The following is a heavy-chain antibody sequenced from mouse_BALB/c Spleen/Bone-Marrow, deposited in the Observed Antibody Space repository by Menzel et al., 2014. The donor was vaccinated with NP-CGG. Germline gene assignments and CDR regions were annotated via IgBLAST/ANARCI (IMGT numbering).Heavy chain of an antibody. J-gene: IGHJ4*01. CDR2: IWSDGNT. Sequence: QRVESGPGLVAPSQSLSITCTVSGFSLTSYGVHWVRQPPGKGLEWLVVIWSDGNTTYNSALKSRLSISKDNSKRQVFLKMNSLQTDDTAMYYCARNPYGNYAMDYWGQGTSVTVSS. V-gene: IGHV2-6*02. D-gene: IGHD2-10*02. CDR3: ARNPYGNYAMDY. CDR1: GFSLTSYG.